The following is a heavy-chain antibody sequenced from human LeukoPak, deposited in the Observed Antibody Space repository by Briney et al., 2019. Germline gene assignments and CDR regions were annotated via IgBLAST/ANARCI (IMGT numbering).Heavy chain of an antibody. V-gene: IGHV1-2*02. J-gene: IGHJ5*02. Sequence: ASVKVSCKASGYPFTGYYVHWVRQAPGHGLEWMGWVNPRNGGTHSAQKFQGRVTMTRDTSISTAYMELSRLRSDDTAVYYCARRVIVVVPAESNWFDPWGQGTLVTVSS. CDR3: ARRVIVVVPAESNWFDP. CDR1: GYPFTGYY. CDR2: VNPRNGGT. D-gene: IGHD2-2*01.